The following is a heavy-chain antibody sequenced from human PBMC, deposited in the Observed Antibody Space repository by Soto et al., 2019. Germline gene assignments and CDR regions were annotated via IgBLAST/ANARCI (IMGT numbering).Heavy chain of an antibody. CDR1: GFTFSSYA. D-gene: IGHD1-26*01. V-gene: IGHV3-23*01. Sequence: GGSLRLSCAASGFTFSSYAMNWVRQAPGKGLEWVSTISGSDDSTYYGDSVKGRFTISRDNSKNTVYLQMNSLRAEDTALYYCANHWFGDSGNYYSPFFDYWGQGTLVTVA. CDR3: ANHWFGDSGNYYSPFFDY. CDR2: ISGSDDST. J-gene: IGHJ4*02.